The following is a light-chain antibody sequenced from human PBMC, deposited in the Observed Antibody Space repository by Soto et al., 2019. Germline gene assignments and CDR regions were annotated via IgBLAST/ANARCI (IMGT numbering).Light chain of an antibody. V-gene: IGLV2-14*01. Sequence: QSALTQPASVSGSPGQSITISCTGTSSDGGGYNFVSWYQQHPGKAPKLMIYDVTNRPSGVSNRFSGSKSGNTASLTISGVQAEDEADYYCSSYTSISTYVFGTGTKVTVL. J-gene: IGLJ1*01. CDR1: SSDGGGYNF. CDR2: DVT. CDR3: SSYTSISTYV.